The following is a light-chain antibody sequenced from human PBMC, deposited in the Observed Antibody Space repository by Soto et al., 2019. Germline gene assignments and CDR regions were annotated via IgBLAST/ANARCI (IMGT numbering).Light chain of an antibody. CDR3: QQYNSYPYT. J-gene: IGKJ2*01. CDR1: QSISSW. Sequence: DIQMTQSPSTLSASVGDRVTITCRASQSISSWLAWYQQKPGKAPKLLIYKAASLESGVPSRFSGSGSGTEFTLTISSLQPDDFATYYCQQYNSYPYTFGQGTKLEIK. V-gene: IGKV1-5*03. CDR2: KAA.